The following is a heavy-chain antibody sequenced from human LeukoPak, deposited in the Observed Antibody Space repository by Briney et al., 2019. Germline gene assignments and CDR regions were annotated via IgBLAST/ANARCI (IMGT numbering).Heavy chain of an antibody. CDR1: GFTFGSFG. CDR2: IGYTGTDT. D-gene: IGHD2-8*02. CDR3: ARDLTERKYYIAY. J-gene: IGHJ4*02. V-gene: IGHV3-30*02. Sequence: GGSLRLSCAASGFTFGSFGMHWVRQAPGEGLEWVAYIGYTGTDTYYADSVKGRFTISRDNSKNTVHLQVNSLRAADTALYSCARDLTERKYYIAYWGQGTLVTVSS.